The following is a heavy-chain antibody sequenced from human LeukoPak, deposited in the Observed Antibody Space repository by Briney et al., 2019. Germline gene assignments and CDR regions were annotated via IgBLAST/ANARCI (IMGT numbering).Heavy chain of an antibody. CDR1: GFTFSSYG. J-gene: IGHJ5*02. V-gene: IGHV3-30*02. D-gene: IGHD6-13*01. CDR3: ARGTSEYSSSRGSFP. Sequence: GGSLRLSCAASGFTFSSYGMHWVRQAPGKGLEWVAFIRYDGSNKYYADSVKGRFTTSRDNAKSSLYLQMNSLRAEDTAVYYCARGTSEYSSSRGSFPWGQGTLVTVSS. CDR2: IRYDGSNK.